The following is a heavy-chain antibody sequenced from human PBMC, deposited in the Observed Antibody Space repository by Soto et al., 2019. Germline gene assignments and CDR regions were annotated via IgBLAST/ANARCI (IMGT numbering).Heavy chain of an antibody. J-gene: IGHJ1*01. V-gene: IGHV4-34*01. CDR1: GGSFSGYY. CDR2: INHSGST. Sequence: SETLSLTCAVYGGSFSGYYWSWIRQPPGKGLEWIGEINHSGSTNYNPSLKSRVTISVDTSENQFSLKLSSVTAADTAVYYCARGNYGGNRPRGFQHWGQGTLVTVSS. CDR3: ARGNYGGNRPRGFQH. D-gene: IGHD4-17*01.